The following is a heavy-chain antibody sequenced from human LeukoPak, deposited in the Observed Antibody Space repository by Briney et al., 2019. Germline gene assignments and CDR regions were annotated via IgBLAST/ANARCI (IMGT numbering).Heavy chain of an antibody. CDR2: MNPNSGNT. J-gene: IGHJ6*02. CDR1: GYTFTSYD. Sequence: ASVKVSCKASGYTFTSYDINWVRQATGQGLEWMGWMNPNSGNTGYAQKFQGRVTMTRNTSISTAYMELSSLRSEDTAVYYCARDGIAAPGTGYFYYFGLDVWGQGTTVTVSS. V-gene: IGHV1-8*01. D-gene: IGHD6-13*01. CDR3: ARDGIAAPGTGYFYYFGLDV.